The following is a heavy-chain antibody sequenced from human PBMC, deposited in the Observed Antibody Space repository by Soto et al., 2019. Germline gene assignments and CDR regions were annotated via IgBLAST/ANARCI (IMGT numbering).Heavy chain of an antibody. Sequence: GGSLRLSCAASGFTVSSNYMSWVRQAPGKGLEWVSVIYSGGSTYYADSVKGRFTISRDNSKNTLYLQMNSLRAEDTAVYYCARASFRRGMDVWGQGTTGTVSS. CDR2: IYSGGST. V-gene: IGHV3-53*01. J-gene: IGHJ6*02. CDR3: ARASFRRGMDV. CDR1: GFTVSSNY.